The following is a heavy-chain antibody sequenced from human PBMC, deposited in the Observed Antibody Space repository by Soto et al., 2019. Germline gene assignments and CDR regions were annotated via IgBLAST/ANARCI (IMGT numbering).Heavy chain of an antibody. V-gene: IGHV4-4*07. CDR2: VFSSVSA. CDR1: GVSVRSYT. Sequence: SETLSLTCIVSGVSVRSYTWSWVRQPANKGLEWIGRVFSSVSATYNPSLKSRVSISMXXXXXXIXLXLXXXTAADAGVYFCARDGMTTGDTWGPGTLVTVS. D-gene: IGHD2-21*02. J-gene: IGHJ4*02. CDR3: ARDGMTTGDT.